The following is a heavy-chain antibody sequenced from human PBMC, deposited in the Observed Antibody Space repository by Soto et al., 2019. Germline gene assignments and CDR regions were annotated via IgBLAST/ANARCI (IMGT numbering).Heavy chain of an antibody. V-gene: IGHV3-21*06. D-gene: IGHD2-2*01. CDR2: IRSSTSYV. Sequence: EVQLVESGGGLVKPGGSLRLSCAASGFTFSRYGMNWLRQAPGKGLEWVASIRSSTSYVYYADSVKGRFSISRDNAKNMLYLEMYALRIEDTAVYYCARDPSEGRVGNWFESWGQGTLVTVSS. J-gene: IGHJ5*01. CDR3: ARDPSEGRVGNWFES. CDR1: GFTFSRYG.